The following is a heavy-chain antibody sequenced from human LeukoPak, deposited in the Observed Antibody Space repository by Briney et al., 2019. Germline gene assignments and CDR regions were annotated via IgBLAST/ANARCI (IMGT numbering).Heavy chain of an antibody. D-gene: IGHD5-12*01. CDR2: ISWDGGTT. CDR1: GFTFDDYT. J-gene: IGHJ4*02. CDR3: AKLLGHPGDNSGSDY. Sequence: GGSLRLSCAASGFTFDDYTMHWVRQAAGKGLEWVSLISWDGGTTYYADSVKGRFTISRDNSKNSLYLQMDRLRTEDTALYFCAKLLGHPGDNSGSDYWGQGTLVIVSS. V-gene: IGHV3-43*01.